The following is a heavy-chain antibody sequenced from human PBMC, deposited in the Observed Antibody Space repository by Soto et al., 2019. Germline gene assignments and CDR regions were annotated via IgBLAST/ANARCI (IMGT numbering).Heavy chain of an antibody. CDR3: ARDPGPDNWFDP. J-gene: IGHJ5*02. Sequence: SATRSITWPVSGRAIRRYYGSWLLQRAGKGLEWIGYIYYSGSTNYNPSLKSRVTISVDTSKNQFSLKLSSVTAADTAVYYFARDPGPDNWFDPWGQGTMVTVSS. CDR1: GRAIRRYY. V-gene: IGHV4-59*01. D-gene: IGHD2-8*02. CDR2: IYYSGST.